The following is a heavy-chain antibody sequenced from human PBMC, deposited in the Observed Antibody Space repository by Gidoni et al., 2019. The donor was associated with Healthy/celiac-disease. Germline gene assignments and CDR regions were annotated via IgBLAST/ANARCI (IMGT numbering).Heavy chain of an antibody. D-gene: IGHD5-12*01. Sequence: QVQLVQSGAEVKKPGASVKASCKASGYTFTGYYMHWVRQAPGQGLEWMGWINPNSGGTNYAQKFQGWVTMTRDTSISTAYMELSRLRSDDTAVYYWARDDGDGYNSVYYGMDVWGQGTTVTVSS. CDR2: INPNSGGT. J-gene: IGHJ6*02. CDR3: ARDDGDGYNSVYYGMDV. V-gene: IGHV1-2*04. CDR1: GYTFTGYY.